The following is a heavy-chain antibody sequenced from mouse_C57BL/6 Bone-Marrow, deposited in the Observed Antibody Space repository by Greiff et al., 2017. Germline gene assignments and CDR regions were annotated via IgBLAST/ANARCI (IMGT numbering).Heavy chain of an antibody. D-gene: IGHD1-1*01. CDR3: ARDGIYYCGSSREDAMDY. J-gene: IGHJ4*01. CDR2: INPSSGYT. CDR1: GYTFTSYW. V-gene: IGHV1-7*01. Sequence: QVQLQQSGAELAKPGASVKLSCKASGYTFTSYWMHWVKQRPGQGLEWIGYINPSSGYTKYNQKFKDKATLTGDKSSSTAYMQLSSLTYEDSAVYYFARDGIYYCGSSREDAMDYWGRGNSVTVSA.